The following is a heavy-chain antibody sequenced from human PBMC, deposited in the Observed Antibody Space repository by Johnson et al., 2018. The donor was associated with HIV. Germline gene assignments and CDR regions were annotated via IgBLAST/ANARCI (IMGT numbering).Heavy chain of an antibody. V-gene: IGHV3-23*04. CDR2: ISGSGGST. CDR1: GFTFSNAW. Sequence: MQLVESGGGLVKPGESLRLSCAASGFTFSNAWMHWVRQAPGKGLEWVSVISGSGGSTYYADSVKGRFTISRDNSKNTLYLQMNSLRAEDTAVYYCARDPGLYYDIWVSAFDIWGQGTMVTVSS. CDR3: ARDPGLYYDIWVSAFDI. J-gene: IGHJ3*02. D-gene: IGHD3/OR15-3a*01.